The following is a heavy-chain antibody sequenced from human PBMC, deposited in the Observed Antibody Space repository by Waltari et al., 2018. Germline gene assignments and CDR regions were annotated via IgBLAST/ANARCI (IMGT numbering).Heavy chain of an antibody. Sequence: GRGKVLEWVAAIADDGSNKYDRGSVKGRFTISRDNSTNTLDLEMNSRATEDTAGYYCRQAGPWDGSGRDYDYGLDVWGQGTTVTVSS. J-gene: IGHJ6*02. CDR3: RQAGPWDGSGRDYDYGLDV. CDR2: IADDGSNK. V-gene: IGHV3-30*18. D-gene: IGHD3-10*01.